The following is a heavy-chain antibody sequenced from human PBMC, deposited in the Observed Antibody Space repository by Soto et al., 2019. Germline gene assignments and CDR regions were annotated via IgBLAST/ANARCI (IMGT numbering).Heavy chain of an antibody. Sequence: QVQLVQSGAEVKKPGSSVKVSCKASGGTFSSYTITWVRQAPGQGLEWMGGITPMFGTPNYAQKFRGRVTITADESTSTAYMELSSLRSEDKAMYFCARDGTLYDSRAYYYLYWGQGTLVTVSS. J-gene: IGHJ4*02. D-gene: IGHD3-22*01. CDR2: ITPMFGTP. CDR3: ARDGTLYDSRAYYYLY. CDR1: GGTFSSYT. V-gene: IGHV1-69*01.